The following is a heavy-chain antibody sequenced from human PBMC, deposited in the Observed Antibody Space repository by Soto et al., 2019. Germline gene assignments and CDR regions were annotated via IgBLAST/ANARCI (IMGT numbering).Heavy chain of an antibody. Sequence: EVQLVESGGGLVKPGGSLRLSCAASGFTFSNAWMSWVRQAPGKGLEWVGRIKSKTDDGTTDYAAPVKGRFTISRHDSKNTLYQQMNSLTTEHTDLYYCNTEDSGYSGYALIAFAIWGQGTIVNVSS. CDR2: IKSKTDDGTT. D-gene: IGHD5-12*01. CDR3: NTEDSGYSGYALIAFAI. CDR1: GFTFSNAW. J-gene: IGHJ3*02. V-gene: IGHV3-15*01.